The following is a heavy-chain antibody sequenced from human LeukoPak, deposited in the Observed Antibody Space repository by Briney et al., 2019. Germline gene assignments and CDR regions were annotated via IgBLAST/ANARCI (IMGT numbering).Heavy chain of an antibody. J-gene: IGHJ4*02. Sequence: GGSLRLSCAASGFTFSDYWMGWVRQAPGKGLEWVANIKQDGSEKRYVDPVKGRFTISRDNAKNSLYLQMNNLRAEDTAVYYCARAPATNEWRCMDYWGQGTLVTVSS. CDR1: GFTFSDYW. CDR2: IKQDGSEK. D-gene: IGHD2-8*02. CDR3: ARAPATNEWRCMDY. V-gene: IGHV3-7*01.